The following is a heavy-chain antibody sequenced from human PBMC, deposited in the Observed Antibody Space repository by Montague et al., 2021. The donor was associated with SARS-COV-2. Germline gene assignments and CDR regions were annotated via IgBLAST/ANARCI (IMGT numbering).Heavy chain of an antibody. D-gene: IGHD6-13*01. Sequence: SECLSLTCRVSGDSISTSTWWTWVRQTPGKGLEWIGEIFHSGTINYNPSLKSRVSISVDKSNSQFSLRLSSLIAADTAVYYCATLSRRTVAGTRDYFGLDVWGQGTTVVVSS. CDR3: ATLSRRTVAGTRDYFGLDV. CDR1: GDSISTSTW. CDR2: IFHSGTI. V-gene: IGHV4-4*02. J-gene: IGHJ6*02.